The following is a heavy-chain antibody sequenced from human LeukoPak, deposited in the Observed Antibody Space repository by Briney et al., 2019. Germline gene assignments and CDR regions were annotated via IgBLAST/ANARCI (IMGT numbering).Heavy chain of an antibody. D-gene: IGHD3-10*01. CDR1: GFTFSSYG. CDR2: ISYDGSNK. V-gene: IGHV3-30*18. J-gene: IGHJ4*02. Sequence: QTGGSLRLSCAASGFTFSSYGMHWVRQAPGKGLEWVAVISYDGSNKYYADSVKGRFTISRDNSKNTLYLQMNSLRAEDTAVYYCAKVHATDGLLWFGELLFIPFDYWGQGTLVTVSS. CDR3: AKVHATDGLLWFGELLFIPFDY.